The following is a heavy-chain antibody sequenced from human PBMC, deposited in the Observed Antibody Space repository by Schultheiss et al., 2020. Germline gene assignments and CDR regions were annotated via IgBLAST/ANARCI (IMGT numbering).Heavy chain of an antibody. CDR3: ARGDATEPPSYYYYYGMDV. J-gene: IGHJ6*02. Sequence: GSLRLSCAASGFTFSSYAMSWVRQAPGKGLEWIGEINHSGSTNYNPSLKSRVTISVDTSKNQFSLKLSSVTAADTAVYYCARGDATEPPSYYYYYGMDVWGQGTTVTVSS. CDR1: GFTFSSYA. D-gene: IGHD4-17*01. CDR2: INHSGST. V-gene: IGHV4-34*01.